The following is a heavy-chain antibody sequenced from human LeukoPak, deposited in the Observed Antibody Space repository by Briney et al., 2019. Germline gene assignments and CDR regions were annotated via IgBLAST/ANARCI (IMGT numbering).Heavy chain of an antibody. CDR1: GFSFNAYA. D-gene: IGHD2-8*02. CDR2: IIYTGVDT. CDR3: AKATKGHCTGAHCYPFDS. J-gene: IGHJ4*02. Sequence: GGSLRLSSAASGFSFNAYAMNWVRQAPEKRLEWISSIIYTGVDTYYADSVKGRFTISRDNSRNALDLQMHSLRAEDTAVYYCAKATKGHCTGAHCYPFDSWGQGALVIVSS. V-gene: IGHV3-23*01.